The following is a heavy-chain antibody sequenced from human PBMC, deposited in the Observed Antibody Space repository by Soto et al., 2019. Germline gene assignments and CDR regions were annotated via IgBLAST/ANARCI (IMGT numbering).Heavy chain of an antibody. J-gene: IGHJ4*02. D-gene: IGHD1-26*01. CDR2: IYHSGST. Sequence: PSDTLSLTCAVSRYSISSGYYWGWIRQPPGKGLEWIGSIYHSGSTYYNPSLKSRVTISLDTSKNQFSLKLSSVTAADTAVYYCARGEWELFDFDYWGQGTLVTVSS. V-gene: IGHV4-38-2*01. CDR1: RYSISSGYY. CDR3: ARGEWELFDFDY.